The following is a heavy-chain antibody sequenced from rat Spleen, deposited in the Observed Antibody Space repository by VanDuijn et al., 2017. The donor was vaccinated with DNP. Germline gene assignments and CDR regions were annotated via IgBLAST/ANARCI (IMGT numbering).Heavy chain of an antibody. CDR1: GFSLTSNG. CDR3: TRESLRMLSPFDY. Sequence: QVQLKESGPGLMQPSETLSLTCTVSGFSLTSNGVGWVRQPLGKGLVWMGTIWAGGSTNYNSAVQSRLSISRDTSKSQVFLKMNSLQTDDTGTYYCTRESLRMLSPFDYWGQGVMVTVSS. V-gene: IGHV2-72*01. CDR2: IWAGGST. D-gene: IGHD1-6*01. J-gene: IGHJ2*01.